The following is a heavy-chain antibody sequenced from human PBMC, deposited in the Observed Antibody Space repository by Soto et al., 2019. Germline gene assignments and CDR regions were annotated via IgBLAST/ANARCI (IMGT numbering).Heavy chain of an antibody. CDR3: AKDMGPDPYSSGWFNF. V-gene: IGHV3-9*01. CDR1: GFTFIDYA. J-gene: IGHJ5*01. CDR2: ISWNGGII. D-gene: IGHD6-19*01. Sequence: EVQLVESGGGLVQPGRSLRLSCTASGFTFIDYAMHWVRQTPGKGLERVSGISWNGGIIGYVGSVKGRFSISRDNAKNSLYLQMSSLRAEDTALYYCAKDMGPDPYSSGWFNFWGQGTLVTVSS.